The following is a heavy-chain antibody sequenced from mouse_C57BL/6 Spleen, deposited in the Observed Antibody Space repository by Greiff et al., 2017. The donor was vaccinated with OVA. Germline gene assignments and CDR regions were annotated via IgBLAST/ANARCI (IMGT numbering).Heavy chain of an antibody. CDR1: GYTFTSYW. CDR2: IYPGSGST. D-gene: IGHD1-1*01. Sequence: QVQLQQPGAELVKPGASVKMSCKASGYTFTSYWITWVKQRPGQGLEWIGDIYPGSGSTNYNEKFKSKATLTVDTSSSTAYMQLSSLTSEDSAVYYCASSYYYGSRGDYWGQGTTLTVSS. V-gene: IGHV1-55*01. CDR3: ASSYYYGSRGDY. J-gene: IGHJ2*01.